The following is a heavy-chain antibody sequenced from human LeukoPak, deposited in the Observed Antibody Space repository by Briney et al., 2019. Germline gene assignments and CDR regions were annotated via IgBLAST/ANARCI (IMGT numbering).Heavy chain of an antibody. CDR2: INPNSGGT. CDR1: GYTFTSHD. Sequence: ASVKVSCKASGYTFTSHDINWVRQATGQGLEWMGWINPNSGGTNYAQKFQGRVTMTRDTSISTAYMELSRLRSDDTAVYYCARGGDFDYWGQGTLVTVSS. J-gene: IGHJ4*02. CDR3: ARGGDFDY. D-gene: IGHD4-17*01. V-gene: IGHV1-2*02.